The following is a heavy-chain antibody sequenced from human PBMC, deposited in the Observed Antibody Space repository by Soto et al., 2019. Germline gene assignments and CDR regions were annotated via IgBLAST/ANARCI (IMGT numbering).Heavy chain of an antibody. CDR1: GGTFSSYA. CDR2: IIPIFSTA. D-gene: IGHD3-10*01. J-gene: IGHJ6*02. V-gene: IGHV1-69*13. Sequence: ASVKVSCKASGGTFSSYAISWVRQAPGQGLEWMGGIIPIFSTANHAQKFQGRVITTADESTSTAYLELSSLRSEDTAVDYCARGTFMVRQILGYYYGMDVWGQGTTVTVSS. CDR3: ARGTFMVRQILGYYYGMDV.